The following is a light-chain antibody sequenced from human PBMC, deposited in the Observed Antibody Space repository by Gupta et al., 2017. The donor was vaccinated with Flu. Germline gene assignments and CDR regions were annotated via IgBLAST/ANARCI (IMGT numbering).Light chain of an antibody. CDR3: QQYDSFLLT. V-gene: IGKV1-5*03. CDR2: KAS. Sequence: DTQLTQSPSTLSASVGDRVTITCRASQSISSWLAWYQQKPGKAPKLLIYKASSLESGIPSRFSGSGSGTEFTLTISSLQPDDFAPYYCQQYDSFLLTFGGGTKVEIK. J-gene: IGKJ4*01. CDR1: QSISSW.